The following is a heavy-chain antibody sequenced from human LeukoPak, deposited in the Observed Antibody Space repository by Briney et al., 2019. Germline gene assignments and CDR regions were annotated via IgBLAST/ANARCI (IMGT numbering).Heavy chain of an antibody. CDR1: EFTFTTYW. J-gene: IGHJ4*02. V-gene: IGHV3-7*01. CDR2: IKQDGSEK. Sequence: GGSLRLSCEASEFTFTTYWMSWVRQAPGKGLEWVANIKQDGSEKYYVDSVKGRFTISRDNAKNSVYLQMNSLRAEDTAVYYCARDTGGLFDYWGQGTLVTVSS. D-gene: IGHD2-8*02. CDR3: ARDTGGLFDY.